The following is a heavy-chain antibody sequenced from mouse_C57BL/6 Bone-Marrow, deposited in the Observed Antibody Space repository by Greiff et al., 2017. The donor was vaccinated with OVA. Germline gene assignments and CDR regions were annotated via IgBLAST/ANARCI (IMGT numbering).Heavy chain of an antibody. D-gene: IGHD1-1*01. J-gene: IGHJ2*01. V-gene: IGHV14-4*01. Sequence: DVKLQESGAELVRPGASVKLSCTASGFNIKDDYMHWVKQRPEQGLEWIGWIDPENGDTEYASKFQGKATITADTSSNTAYLQLSSLTSEDTAVYYCTTYYYGSSYGFDYWGQGTTLTVSS. CDR3: TTYYYGSSYGFDY. CDR2: IDPENGDT. CDR1: GFNIKDDY.